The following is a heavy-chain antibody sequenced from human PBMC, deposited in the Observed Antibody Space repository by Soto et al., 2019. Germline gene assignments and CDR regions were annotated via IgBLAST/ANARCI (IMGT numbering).Heavy chain of an antibody. Sequence: LCGGSISSGGYYWSWTRQHPGKGLEWIGYIYYSGSTYYNPSLKSRVTISVDTSKNQFSLKLSSVTAADTAVHYCARTPRYGGQGTLVTVSS. CDR3: ARTPRY. V-gene: IGHV4-31*02. CDR2: IYYSGST. J-gene: IGHJ4*02. CDR1: GGSISSGGYY. D-gene: IGHD2-15*01.